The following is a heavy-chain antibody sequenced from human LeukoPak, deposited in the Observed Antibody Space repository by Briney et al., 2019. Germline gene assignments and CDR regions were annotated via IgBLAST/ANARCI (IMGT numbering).Heavy chain of an antibody. Sequence: KPGGSLRLSCAASGFTFSSYSMNWVRQAPGKGLEWVSSISSSSSYIHSADSVRGRFTISRYNAKNSLFLQMNSLRAEDTAVYYCARDEWGDAFDIWGQGTMVTVFS. D-gene: IGHD1-26*01. CDR1: GFTFSSYS. CDR3: ARDEWGDAFDI. J-gene: IGHJ3*02. CDR2: ISSSSSYI. V-gene: IGHV3-21*01.